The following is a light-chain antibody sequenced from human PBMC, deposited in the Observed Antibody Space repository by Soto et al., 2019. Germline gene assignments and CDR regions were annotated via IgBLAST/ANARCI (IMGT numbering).Light chain of an antibody. J-gene: IGKJ4*01. V-gene: IGKV3-11*01. CDR2: DAS. CDR3: QQRRA. CDR1: QSVSRY. Sequence: EIMMTQSPATLSVSPGERATLSCRASQSVSRYLAWYQQKPGQAPRLLIYDASNRATGIPARFSGSGSGTDFTLTISSLEPEDFAVYYCQQRRAFGGGTKVDIK.